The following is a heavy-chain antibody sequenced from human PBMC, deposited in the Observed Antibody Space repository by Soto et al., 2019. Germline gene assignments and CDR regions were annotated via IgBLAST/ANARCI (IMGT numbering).Heavy chain of an antibody. J-gene: IGHJ4*02. V-gene: IGHV5-51*01. D-gene: IGHD3-16*01. Sequence: GESLKISCQGSGYSFTSNWIGWVRQMPGKGLEWMGIINPADSDIKYSPSFQGQVTISADKSIGTAYLQWSSLKASDTAMYYCARHQRDDASRKIDCWGQGTLVAVSS. CDR1: GYSFTSNW. CDR3: ARHQRDDASRKIDC. CDR2: INPADSDI.